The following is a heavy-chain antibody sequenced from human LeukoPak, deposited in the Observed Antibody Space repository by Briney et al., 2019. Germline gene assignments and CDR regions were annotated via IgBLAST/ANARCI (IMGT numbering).Heavy chain of an antibody. J-gene: IGHJ5*02. Sequence: SQTLSLTCTVSGASISSGDYYWSWIRQPPGKGLEWIGYIYYSGSTYYNPSLKSRVTISVDTSKNQFSLKLSSVTAADTAVYYCARDNSRRPIFGSPEGWFDPWGQGTLVTVSS. CDR1: GASISSGDYY. D-gene: IGHD3-3*01. CDR2: IYYSGST. CDR3: ARDNSRRPIFGSPEGWFDP. V-gene: IGHV4-30-4*01.